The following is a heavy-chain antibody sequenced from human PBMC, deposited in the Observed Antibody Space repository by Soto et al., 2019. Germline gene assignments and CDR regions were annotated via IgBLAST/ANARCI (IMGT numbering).Heavy chain of an antibody. Sequence: SETLSLTCAVSGVSINSGDWWTWVRQTPQRGLEYIGEIFHDGTANYYPSFEGRVAISVDTSKNQFSLKLTSVTAADTAIYFCARLVYDTRLNYMYFDFWGQGALVTVSS. CDR3: ARLVYDTRLNYMYFDF. D-gene: IGHD3-10*01. CDR2: IFHDGTA. J-gene: IGHJ4*02. V-gene: IGHV4-4*02. CDR1: GVSINSGDW.